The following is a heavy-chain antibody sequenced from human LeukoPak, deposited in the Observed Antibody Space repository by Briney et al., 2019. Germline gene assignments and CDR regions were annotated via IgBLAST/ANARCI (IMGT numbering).Heavy chain of an antibody. Sequence: PSETLSLTCTVSGGSISSYYWSWIRQPPGKGLEWIGYIYYSGSTNYNPSLKSRVTISVDTSKNQFSLKRSSVTAADTAVYYCAGVIAAETDYWGQRTLGTVSS. CDR1: GGSISSYY. V-gene: IGHV4-59*01. CDR2: IYYSGST. D-gene: IGHD6-13*01. J-gene: IGHJ4*02. CDR3: AGVIAAETDY.